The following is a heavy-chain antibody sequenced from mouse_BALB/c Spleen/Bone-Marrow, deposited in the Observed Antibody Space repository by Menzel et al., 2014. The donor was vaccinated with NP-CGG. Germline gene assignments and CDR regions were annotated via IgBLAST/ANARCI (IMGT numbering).Heavy chain of an antibody. D-gene: IGHD1-1*01. CDR1: GYSITSGYS. V-gene: IGHV3-1*02. CDR2: IHYSGST. J-gene: IGHJ2*01. Sequence: EVKLMESGPDLVKPSQSLSLPCTVTGYSITSGYSWHWIRQFPGNKLEWMGYIHYSGSTHYNPSLKSRISITRDTSKNQFFLQLNSVTTEDTATYYRARDGSLYYFDYWGQGTTLTVSS. CDR3: ARDGSLYYFDY.